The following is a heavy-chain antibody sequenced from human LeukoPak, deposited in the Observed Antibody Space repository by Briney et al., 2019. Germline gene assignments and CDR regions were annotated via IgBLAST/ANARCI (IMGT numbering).Heavy chain of an antibody. CDR1: GYSISSPYY. V-gene: IGHV4-38-2*02. Sequence: PSETLSLTCTVSGYSISSPYYWGWIRQPPGAGLEWIGTIYHSGITYYNPSLKSRVTISADTSKNQFSLKLSSVTAADTAFYYCARPSAFDIWGQGTMVTVSS. J-gene: IGHJ3*02. CDR3: ARPSAFDI. CDR2: IYHSGIT.